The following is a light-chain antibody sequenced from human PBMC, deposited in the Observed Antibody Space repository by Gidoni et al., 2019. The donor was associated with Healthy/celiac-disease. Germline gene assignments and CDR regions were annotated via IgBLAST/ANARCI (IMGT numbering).Light chain of an antibody. CDR2: AAS. Sequence: AIRMTQSPSSFSASTGDRVTITCRTSQGISSYLAWYQQKPGKAPKLLIDAASTLQSGVPSRFSGTGSGTDLTLTIRCLQSEAFATYYCQQYYRYPWTFGQGTKVEIK. CDR1: QGISSY. CDR3: QQYYRYPWT. J-gene: IGKJ1*01. V-gene: IGKV1-8*01.